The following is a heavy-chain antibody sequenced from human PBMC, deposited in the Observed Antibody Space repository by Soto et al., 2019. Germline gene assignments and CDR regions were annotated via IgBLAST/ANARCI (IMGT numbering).Heavy chain of an antibody. CDR3: ARVAFPRPRTGWFDP. J-gene: IGHJ5*02. Sequence: SETLSLTCTVSCGSISSYYWSWIRQPPGKGLEWIGYIYYSGSTNYNPSLKSRVTISVDTSKNQFSLKLSSVTAADTAVYYCARVAFPRPRTGWFDPWGQGTLVTVSS. V-gene: IGHV4-59*01. CDR2: IYYSGST. CDR1: CGSISSYY. D-gene: IGHD3-10*01.